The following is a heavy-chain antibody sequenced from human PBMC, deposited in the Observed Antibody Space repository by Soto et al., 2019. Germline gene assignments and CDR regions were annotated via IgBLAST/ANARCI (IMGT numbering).Heavy chain of an antibody. CDR1: RFTFGSYA. Sequence: QVQLEESGGGVVQPARSLRLSCAASRFTFGSYAMHWVRQAPGKGLEWVASISYDGTKKDYADSLQGRFTISRDNSKSTLYLHMNSLGVENTAVYYWAGPIVVGGGGFDYWGRGTLVTVSS. CDR2: ISYDGTKK. D-gene: IGHD2-21*01. J-gene: IGHJ4*02. V-gene: IGHV3-30-3*01. CDR3: AGPIVVGGGGFDY.